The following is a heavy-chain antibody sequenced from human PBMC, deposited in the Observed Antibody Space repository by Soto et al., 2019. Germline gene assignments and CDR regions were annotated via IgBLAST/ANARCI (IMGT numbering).Heavy chain of an antibody. V-gene: IGHV3-7*03. D-gene: IGHD3-16*02. CDR3: ARWEGYQRMFEY. CDR2: IKQDGSER. CDR1: GFTFSSYW. Sequence: EVQLVESGGGLVQPGGSLGLSCAACGFTFSSYWMNWIRQAPGKGLEWVASIKQDGSERYYVDSVMGRFTISRDNANNSLHLQMNSLRAEDTAVYYCARWEGYQRMFEYWGQGTLVTVSS. J-gene: IGHJ4*02.